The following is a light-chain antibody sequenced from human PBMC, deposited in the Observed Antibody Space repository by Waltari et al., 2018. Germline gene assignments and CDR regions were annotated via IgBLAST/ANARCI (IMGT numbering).Light chain of an antibody. CDR3: ASYAGGDTPYV. J-gene: IGLJ1*01. CDR1: SSDVGAYDY. V-gene: IGLV2-8*01. Sequence: QSALSQPPSASGSPGQSVTISCTGSSSDVGAYDYVAWYQQRPGKAPKVLIYEVNTRPSGVPHRFSGSKSGATASLTVSWLQAEDEADYYCASYAGGDTPYVFGTGTTVTV. CDR2: EVN.